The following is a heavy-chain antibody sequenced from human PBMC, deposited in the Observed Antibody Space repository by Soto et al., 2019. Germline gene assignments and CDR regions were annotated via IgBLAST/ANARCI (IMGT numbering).Heavy chain of an antibody. CDR1: GYTFTSYE. CDR2: MNPSTGNT. CDR3: ARGRIIVDGGFDP. Sequence: QVQLLQSGAEVKKPGASVKVSCKASGYTFTSYELIWVRQATGQGLEWMGWMNPSTGNTDSAEKFQGTLTMTRNTSISTVYMELRSLSFEETAVYYCARGRIIVDGGFDPWGQGTLVTVSS. V-gene: IGHV1-8*01. D-gene: IGHD6-19*01. J-gene: IGHJ5*02.